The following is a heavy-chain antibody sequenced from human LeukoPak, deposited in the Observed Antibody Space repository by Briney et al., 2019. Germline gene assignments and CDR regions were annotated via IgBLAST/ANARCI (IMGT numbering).Heavy chain of an antibody. V-gene: IGHV1-69*05. D-gene: IGHD3-16*01. J-gene: IGHJ3*02. CDR2: IIPIFGTS. CDR3: ARGLPPADGFDI. Sequence: SSVKVSCKASGCTFSSYAISWVRQAPGQGLEWMGGIIPIFGTSNYAQKFHGRVTITTDESTRTASVDLSSQTYEDTAGYYCARGLPPADGFDIWGQGTMVTVSS. CDR1: GCTFSSYA.